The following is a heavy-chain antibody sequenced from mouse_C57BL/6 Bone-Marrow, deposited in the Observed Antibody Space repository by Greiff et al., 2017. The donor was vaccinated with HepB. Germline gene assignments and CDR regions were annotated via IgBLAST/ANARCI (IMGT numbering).Heavy chain of an antibody. CDR3: ARNDGYYPFAY. D-gene: IGHD2-3*01. CDR2: INPGSGGT. CDR1: GYAFTNYL. J-gene: IGHJ3*01. Sequence: QVQLQQSGAELVRPGTSVKVSYKASGYAFTNYLIEWVKQRPGQGLEWIGVINPGSGGTNYNEKFKGKATLTADKSSSPAYMQLSSLTSEDSAVYFCARNDGYYPFAYWGQGTLVTVSA. V-gene: IGHV1-54*01.